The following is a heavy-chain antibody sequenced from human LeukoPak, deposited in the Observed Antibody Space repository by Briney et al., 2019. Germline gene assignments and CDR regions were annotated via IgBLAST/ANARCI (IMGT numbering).Heavy chain of an antibody. CDR1: GGSISSSSYY. V-gene: IGHV4-39*07. D-gene: IGHD4-23*01. Sequence: SETLSLTCTVSGGSISSSSYYWGWIRQPPGKGLEWIGSIYYSGSTYYNPSLKSRVTISVDTSKNQFSLKLSSVTAADTAVYYCARGAYGGNSGLDYWGQGTLVTVSS. J-gene: IGHJ4*02. CDR2: IYYSGST. CDR3: ARGAYGGNSGLDY.